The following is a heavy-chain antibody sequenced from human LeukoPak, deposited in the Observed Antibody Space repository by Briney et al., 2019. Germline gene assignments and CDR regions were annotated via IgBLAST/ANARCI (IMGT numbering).Heavy chain of an antibody. J-gene: IGHJ4*02. V-gene: IGHV3-30*03. CDR3: ARDLRRIAAYYFDY. CDR1: GFTFSSYA. D-gene: IGHD6-25*01. Sequence: GSLRLSCAASGFTFSSYAIHWVRQAPGKGLEWVAVISSDGRDKHHADSVKGRFTISRDNSKNTLYLQTNSLRAEDTPVYYCARDLRRIAAYYFDYWGQGTLVTVSS. CDR2: ISSDGRDK.